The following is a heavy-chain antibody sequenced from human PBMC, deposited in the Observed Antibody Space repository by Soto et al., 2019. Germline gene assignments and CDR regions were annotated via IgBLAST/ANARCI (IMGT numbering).Heavy chain of an antibody. J-gene: IGHJ6*02. Sequence: SETLSLTCTVSGGSISSYYWSWIRQPPGKGLEWIGYIYYSGSTNYNPSLKSRVTISVDTSKNQFSLKLSSVTAADTAVYYCAREKFLSYNWNDVPYYYYYGMDVWGQGTTVTVSS. CDR2: IYYSGST. CDR1: GGSISSYY. CDR3: AREKFLSYNWNDVPYYYYYGMDV. V-gene: IGHV4-59*01. D-gene: IGHD1-20*01.